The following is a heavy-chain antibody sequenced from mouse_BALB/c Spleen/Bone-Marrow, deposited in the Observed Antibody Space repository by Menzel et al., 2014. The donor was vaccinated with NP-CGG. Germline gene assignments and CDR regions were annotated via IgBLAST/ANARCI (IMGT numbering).Heavy chain of an antibody. J-gene: IGHJ2*01. CDR1: GFDFGRYW. Sequence: EVQLQQSGGGLVQPGGSLNLACVASGFDFGRYWMSWARQAPGKGLEWIGEINPGSRTINYSPSLKDKFIISRDNGKNTLYLQMSKVRSEDSALYYCAILGLYGYHDNWGQGTTLTVSS. V-gene: IGHV4-2*02. CDR3: AILGLYGYHDN. CDR2: INPGSRTI. D-gene: IGHD1-2*01.